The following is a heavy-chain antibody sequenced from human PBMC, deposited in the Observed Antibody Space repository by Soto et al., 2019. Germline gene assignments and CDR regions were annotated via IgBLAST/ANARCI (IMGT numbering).Heavy chain of an antibody. CDR2: INAGNGNT. Sequence: QVQLVQSGAEVKKPGASVKVSCKASGYTFTSYAMHWVRQAPGQRLEWMGWINAGNGNTKYSQKFQGRVTITRDTSASTAYMELSSLRSEDTAVYYCARSPLGSVDWFDPWGQGTLVTVSS. CDR3: ARSPLGSVDWFDP. D-gene: IGHD7-27*01. J-gene: IGHJ5*02. CDR1: GYTFTSYA. V-gene: IGHV1-3*01.